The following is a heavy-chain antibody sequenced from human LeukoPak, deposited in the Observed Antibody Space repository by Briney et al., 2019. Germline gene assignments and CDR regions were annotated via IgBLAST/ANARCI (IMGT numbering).Heavy chain of an antibody. Sequence: RPEGSPRLSLAAPGFTLDDYGKSWGRPAPGKGVGGCSGINWNGGSTGYADSVKGRFTISRDNAKNSPYLQMNSLRAEDTALYYCARDNERAVAGLGAFDIWGQGTMVTVSS. CDR1: GFTLDDYG. D-gene: IGHD6-19*01. CDR3: ARDNERAVAGLGAFDI. CDR2: INWNGGST. V-gene: IGHV3-20*03. J-gene: IGHJ3*02.